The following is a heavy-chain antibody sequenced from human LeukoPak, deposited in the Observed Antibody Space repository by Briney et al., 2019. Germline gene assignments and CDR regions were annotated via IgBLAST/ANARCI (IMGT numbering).Heavy chain of an antibody. CDR2: IIPILGIA. D-gene: IGHD3-22*01. CDR3: ARDSVTYYYDSSGYPPVYYFAY. V-gene: IGHV1-69*04. Sequence: ASVKVSRKASGGTVSSYAISWVRQAPGQGLEGMGRIIPILGIANYAQKFQGRVTITADKSPSTAYTKLRSLRSEYTAVYYCARDSVTYYYDSSGYPPVYYFAYWGEGALVSASS. J-gene: IGHJ4*02. CDR1: GGTVSSYA.